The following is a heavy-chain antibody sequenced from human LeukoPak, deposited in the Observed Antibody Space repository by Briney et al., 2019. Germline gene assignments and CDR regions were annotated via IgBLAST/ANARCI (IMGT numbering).Heavy chain of an antibody. Sequence: GGSLRLSCAASGFTFSSFSMNWVRQAPGKGLEWLSYITHTGTTIYYADSVKGRSTISRDNGKNSLDLQMNSLRDEDTAVYYCARDRDWAFDIWGQGTVVTVSS. J-gene: IGHJ3*02. CDR2: ITHTGTTI. D-gene: IGHD3-9*01. CDR1: GFTFSSFS. V-gene: IGHV3-48*02. CDR3: ARDRDWAFDI.